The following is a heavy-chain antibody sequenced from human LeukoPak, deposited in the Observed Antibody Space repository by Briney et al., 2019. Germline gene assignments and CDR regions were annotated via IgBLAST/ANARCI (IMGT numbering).Heavy chain of an antibody. J-gene: IGHJ4*02. CDR1: GFTFSSYA. Sequence: PGGSLRLSCVASGFTFSSYAMHWVRQAPGKGLEWVAVISYDGSNKYYADSVKGRFTISRDNSKNTLYLQMNSLRAEDTAVYYCAKGRDGYNSLDYFDYWGQGTLVTVSS. V-gene: IGHV3-30-3*01. D-gene: IGHD5-24*01. CDR2: ISYDGSNK. CDR3: AKGRDGYNSLDYFDY.